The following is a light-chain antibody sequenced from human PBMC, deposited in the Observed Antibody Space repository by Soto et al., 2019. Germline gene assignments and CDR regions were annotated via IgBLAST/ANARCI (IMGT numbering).Light chain of an antibody. V-gene: IGKV1-5*01. CDR1: QSISIW. J-gene: IGKJ1*01. Sequence: DIQMTQSPSTLSASVGDRVTITCRASQSISIWLAWYHQKPGKAPNILIYDASTLVSGVPSRFSGSGSVTEFTLTISSLQPDDFATYYCQQYNNYFSWTFGQGTKVEIK. CDR2: DAS. CDR3: QQYNNYFSWT.